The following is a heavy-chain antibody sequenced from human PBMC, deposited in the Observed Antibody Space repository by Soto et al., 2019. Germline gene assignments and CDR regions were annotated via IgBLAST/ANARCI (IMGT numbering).Heavy chain of an antibody. Sequence: ASVKVSCKASGYTFTSYDINWVRQATGQGLEWMGWMNPNSGNTGYAQKFQGRVTMTRNTSISTAYMELSSLRSEDTAVYYCARPSHTYGDNYYYYYYYMYVWGKGTTVTVSS. CDR2: MNPNSGNT. CDR1: GYTFTSYD. V-gene: IGHV1-8*01. CDR3: ARPSHTYGDNYYYYYYYMYV. J-gene: IGHJ6*03. D-gene: IGHD4-17*01.